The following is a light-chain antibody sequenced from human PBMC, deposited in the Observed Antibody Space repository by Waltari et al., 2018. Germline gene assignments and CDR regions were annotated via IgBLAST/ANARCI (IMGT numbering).Light chain of an antibody. CDR3: HQYCTIQT. Sequence: DIVLTQSPDSLAVSLGERATITCRSSQAILYSSNNKNCLAWYQQKSGQPPRVLLYWASTRESGVPDRFSGSGSGTDFTLTINSLQAEDAAVYFCHQYCTIQTFGQGTRVEIK. CDR1: QAILYSSNNKNC. J-gene: IGKJ1*01. V-gene: IGKV4-1*01. CDR2: WAS.